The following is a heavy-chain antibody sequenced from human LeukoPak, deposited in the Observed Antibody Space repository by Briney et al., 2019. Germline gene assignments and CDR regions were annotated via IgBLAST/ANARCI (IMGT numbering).Heavy chain of an antibody. CDR2: INHSGIT. V-gene: IGHV4-34*10. D-gene: IGHD2-21*02. Sequence: SETLSLTCAVYGRSFSGYYWTWIRQTPGKGLEWIGEINHSGITDYNPSLKSRLTMSVDTSKNKFSLNLSSVTAADTAIYYCASDAPGLLGYWGQGTLVTVSS. CDR3: ASDAPGLLGY. J-gene: IGHJ4*02. CDR1: GRSFSGYY.